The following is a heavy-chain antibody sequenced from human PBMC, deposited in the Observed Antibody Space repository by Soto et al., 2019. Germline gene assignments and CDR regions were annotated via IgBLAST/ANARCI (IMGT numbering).Heavy chain of an antibody. J-gene: IGHJ2*01. V-gene: IGHV4-4*02. Sequence: QVQLQESGPGLVRASGTLSLTCAVSGDSISSNRWWSWVRPPPGKGVELSGGIYHRGTNNNNPALKSRVTISVHKSKNQFSLNLYSVTAADTAVYYCATGGSYCSTTGCLYWYLDLWGRGTLVSVSS. CDR2: IYHRGTN. CDR1: GDSISSNRW. D-gene: IGHD2-2*01. CDR3: ATGGSYCSTTGCLYWYLDL.